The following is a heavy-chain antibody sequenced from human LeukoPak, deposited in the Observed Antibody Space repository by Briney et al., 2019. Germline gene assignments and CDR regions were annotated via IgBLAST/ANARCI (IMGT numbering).Heavy chain of an antibody. J-gene: IGHJ3*02. CDR3: ARTHIVVVVAATIGDAFDI. D-gene: IGHD2-15*01. CDR1: GYSFTSYW. CDR2: IYPVDSDT. Sequence: GESLKISCKGSGYSFTSYWSGWVRQMPGKGLEWMGIIYPVDSDTRYSPSFQGQVTISADKSISTAYLQWSSLKASDTAMYYCARTHIVVVVAATIGDAFDIWGQGTMVTVSS. V-gene: IGHV5-51*01.